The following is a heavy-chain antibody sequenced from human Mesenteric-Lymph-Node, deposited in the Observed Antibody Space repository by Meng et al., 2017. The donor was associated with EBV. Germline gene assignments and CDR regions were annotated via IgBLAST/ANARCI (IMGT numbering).Heavy chain of an antibody. D-gene: IGHD3-10*01. CDR3: AGAVGSDPYYFDY. Sequence: QVQLVQAGAEVKKPWASLKASCNASGYTFTSYGISWVRQSPGQGLEWMGWISAYNGNTNYAQKLQGRVTMTTDTSTSTAYMELRILRSDDTAVYYCAGAVGSDPYYFDYWGQGTLVTVSS. V-gene: IGHV1-18*01. J-gene: IGHJ4*02. CDR1: GYTFTSYG. CDR2: ISAYNGNT.